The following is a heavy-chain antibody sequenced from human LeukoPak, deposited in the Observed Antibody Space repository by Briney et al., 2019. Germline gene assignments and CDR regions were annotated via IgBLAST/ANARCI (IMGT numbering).Heavy chain of an antibody. Sequence: GGSLRLSCAASGFTFSSYAMHWVRQAPGKGLEWVAVISYDGSNKYYADSVKGRFTISRDNSKNTLYLRMNSLRAEDTAVYYCARDKIGTMIVVVMYYFDYWGQGTLVTVSS. D-gene: IGHD3-22*01. CDR1: GFTFSSYA. CDR2: ISYDGSNK. J-gene: IGHJ4*02. V-gene: IGHV3-30-3*01. CDR3: ARDKIGTMIVVVMYYFDY.